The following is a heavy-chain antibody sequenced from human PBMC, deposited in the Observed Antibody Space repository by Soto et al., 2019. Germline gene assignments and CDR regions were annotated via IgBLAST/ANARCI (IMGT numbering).Heavy chain of an antibody. CDR3: ARGPRRSCSAGSCYELDY. D-gene: IGHD2-15*01. J-gene: IGHJ4*02. Sequence: SETLSLTCSVSGGSFSSYSWSWIRQPPGKGLEWVGHISYSGSTNYNPPLKDRVTISVDTTKSQCSLKLSSVTAADTAVYYCARGPRRSCSAGSCYELDYWGQGTLVTVSS. V-gene: IGHV4-59*01. CDR1: GGSFSSYS. CDR2: ISYSGST.